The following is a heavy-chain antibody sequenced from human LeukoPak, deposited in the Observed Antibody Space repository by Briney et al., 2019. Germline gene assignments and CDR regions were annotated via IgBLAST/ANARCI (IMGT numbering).Heavy chain of an antibody. Sequence: PSETLSLTCTVSGGSISSGGYYWSWIRQPPGKGLEWIGYIYYSGSTYYNPSLKSRVTISVDTSKNQFSLKLSSVTAADTAVYYCASAYRTYDSSGYNDYWGQGTLVTVSS. CDR2: IYYSGST. CDR1: GGSISSGGYY. J-gene: IGHJ4*02. CDR3: ASAYRTYDSSGYNDY. V-gene: IGHV4-30-4*08. D-gene: IGHD3-22*01.